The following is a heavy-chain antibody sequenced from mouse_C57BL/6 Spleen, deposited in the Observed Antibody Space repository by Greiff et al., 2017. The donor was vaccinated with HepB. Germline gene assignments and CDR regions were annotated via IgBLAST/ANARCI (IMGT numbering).Heavy chain of an antibody. CDR3: ARQDRSGRYYYAMDY. J-gene: IGHJ4*01. CDR2: IYPGSGSI. CDR1: GYTFTSYW. D-gene: IGHD3-2*02. Sequence: VQLQQSGAELVKPGASVKMSCKASGYTFTSYWITWVKQRPGQGLEWIGDIYPGSGSINYNEKFKSKATLTVDTSSSTAYMQLSSLTSEDSAVYYCARQDRSGRYYYAMDYWGQGTSVTVSS. V-gene: IGHV1-55*01.